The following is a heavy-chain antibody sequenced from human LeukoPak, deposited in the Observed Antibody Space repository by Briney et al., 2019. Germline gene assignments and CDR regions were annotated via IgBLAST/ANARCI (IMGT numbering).Heavy chain of an antibody. Sequence: ASVKVSCKASTYTFTRYGISWVRQAPGQGLEWMGWINPNSGGTDYAQKFQGRVTMTRDTSIITAYMELSRLRSDDTAVYYCARDPLEGYYDSSGYSIYYYYYMDVWGKGTTVTVSS. D-gene: IGHD3-22*01. CDR1: TYTFTRYG. J-gene: IGHJ6*03. V-gene: IGHV1-2*02. CDR2: INPNSGGT. CDR3: ARDPLEGYYDSSGYSIYYYYYMDV.